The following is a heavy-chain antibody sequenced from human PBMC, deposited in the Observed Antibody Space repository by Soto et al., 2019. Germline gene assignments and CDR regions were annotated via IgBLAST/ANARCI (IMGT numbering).Heavy chain of an antibody. V-gene: IGHV4-59*11. CDR2: IYYSGST. CDR1: GGSISSHY. J-gene: IGHJ3*02. CDR3: ARGGLDPFDI. Sequence: PSETLSLTCTVSGGSISSHYWTWIRQPPGKGLEWIGYIYYSGSTNYNPSLKSRVTISVDTSKNQFSLKLSSVTAADTAVYYCARGGLDPFDIWGQGTMVTVSS.